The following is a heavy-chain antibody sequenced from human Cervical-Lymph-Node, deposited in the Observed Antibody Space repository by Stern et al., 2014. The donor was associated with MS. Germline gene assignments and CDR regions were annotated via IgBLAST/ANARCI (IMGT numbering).Heavy chain of an antibody. V-gene: IGHV3-30-3*01. Sequence: VQLVESGGGVVQPGRSLRLSCAATGFNFSSYAMQWVRQTPGKGLEWVAVISNDGSKAYYADSVKGRFTISRDNSKKTLFLQMNSLRPEDTADYYCARDLLWFGEFDWGAMDVWGHGTTVTVSS. J-gene: IGHJ6*02. CDR1: GFNFSSYA. CDR3: ARDLLWFGEFDWGAMDV. D-gene: IGHD3-10*01. CDR2: ISNDGSKA.